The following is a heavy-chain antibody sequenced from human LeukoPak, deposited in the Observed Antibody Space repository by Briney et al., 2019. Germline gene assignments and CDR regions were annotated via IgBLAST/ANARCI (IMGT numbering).Heavy chain of an antibody. V-gene: IGHV3-33*01. CDR2: IWYDGSNK. J-gene: IGHJ4*02. CDR1: GFTFSSYG. CDR3: AADSSGYCRYFDY. D-gene: IGHD3-22*01. Sequence: PGGSLRLSCAASGFTFSSYGMHWVRQAPGKGLEGVAVIWYDGSNKYYADSVKGRFTISRDNSKNTLYLQMNSLRAEDTAVYYCAADSSGYCRYFDYWGQGTLVTVSS.